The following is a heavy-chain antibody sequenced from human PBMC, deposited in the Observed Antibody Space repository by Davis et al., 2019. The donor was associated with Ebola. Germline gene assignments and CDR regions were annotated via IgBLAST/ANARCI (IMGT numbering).Heavy chain of an antibody. Sequence: GESLKISCAASGFTFTDYYMGWIRRAPGKGLEWVSVITSGGGTYYTDSVKGRFTISRDNSKEMLYLHMNSLRPEDTAVYYCVRGSSSWDWGQGTLVTVSS. CDR2: ITSGGGT. CDR1: GFTFTDYY. D-gene: IGHD6-13*01. CDR3: VRGSSSWD. J-gene: IGHJ4*02. V-gene: IGHV3-66*02.